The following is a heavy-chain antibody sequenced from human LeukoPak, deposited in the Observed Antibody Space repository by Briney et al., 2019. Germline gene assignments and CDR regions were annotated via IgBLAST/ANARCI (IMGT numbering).Heavy chain of an antibody. V-gene: IGHV3-48*04. J-gene: IGHJ6*03. D-gene: IGHD5-18*01. CDR2: ISSSGSTI. CDR3: ARMVSSYGFYYYYYMDV. CDR1: GFTFSSYS. Sequence: GGSLRLSCAASGFTFSSYSMNWVRQAPGKGLEWVSYISSSGSTIYYADSVKGRFTISRDNAKNSLYLQMNSLRAEDTAVYYCARMVSSYGFYYYYYMDVWGKGTTVTISS.